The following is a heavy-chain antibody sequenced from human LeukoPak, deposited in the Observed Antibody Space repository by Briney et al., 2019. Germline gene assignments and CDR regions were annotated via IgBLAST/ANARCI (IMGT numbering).Heavy chain of an antibody. Sequence: GGSLRLSCAASGFTFSGSAIHWVRQSSGKGLEWVGQIDKKDKGYATATAYAASVKGRFTISRDNAKNSLYLQMNSLRAEDTAVYYCARGDWGLATILTLFDYWGQGTLVTVSS. CDR3: ARGDWGLATILTLFDY. V-gene: IGHV3-73*01. CDR1: GFTFSGSA. CDR2: IDKKDKGYATAT. D-gene: IGHD5-24*01. J-gene: IGHJ4*02.